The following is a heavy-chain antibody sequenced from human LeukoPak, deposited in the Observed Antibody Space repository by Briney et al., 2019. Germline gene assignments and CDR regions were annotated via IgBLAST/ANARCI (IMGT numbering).Heavy chain of an antibody. D-gene: IGHD3-3*01. Sequence: GGSLRLSCAASGFTFSSYSMNWVRQAPGKGLEWVSYISSSSSTIYYADSVKGRFTISRDNAKNSLYLQMNSLRAEDTAVYYCASYDFWSGYLMNNWFDPWGRGTLVTVSS. V-gene: IGHV3-48*01. J-gene: IGHJ5*02. CDR2: ISSSSSTI. CDR1: GFTFSSYS. CDR3: ASYDFWSGYLMNNWFDP.